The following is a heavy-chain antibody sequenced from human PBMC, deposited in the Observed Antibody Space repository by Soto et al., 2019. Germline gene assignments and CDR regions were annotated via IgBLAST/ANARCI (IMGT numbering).Heavy chain of an antibody. D-gene: IGHD7-27*01. V-gene: IGHV3-23*01. J-gene: IGHJ6*03. Sequence: VQLLESGGGLVQPGGSLRLSCAASGFTFSSYAMSWVRQAPGKGLEWVSAISGSSGSTYYADSVKGRFTLFRDSSKNTLYLQMNSLRAEDTAIYYCAKGAWDFYYSYMDVWGKGTTVTVSS. CDR1: GFTFSSYA. CDR2: ISGSSGST. CDR3: AKGAWDFYYSYMDV.